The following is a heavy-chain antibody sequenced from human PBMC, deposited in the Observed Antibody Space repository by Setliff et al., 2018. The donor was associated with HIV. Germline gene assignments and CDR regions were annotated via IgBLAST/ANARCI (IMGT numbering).Heavy chain of an antibody. J-gene: IGHJ4*02. V-gene: IGHV4-31*03. Sequence: KTSETLSLTCTVSGDSISSGGYYWSWIRQHSGKGLEWIGYIYYSGNTYYNPSLKRRVTMSVDTSKNQFSLKLSSMTAADTAVYYCARLSSRSHPNFDYWGQGTLVTVSS. D-gene: IGHD6-13*01. CDR3: ARLSSRSHPNFDY. CDR2: IYYSGNT. CDR1: GDSISSGGYY.